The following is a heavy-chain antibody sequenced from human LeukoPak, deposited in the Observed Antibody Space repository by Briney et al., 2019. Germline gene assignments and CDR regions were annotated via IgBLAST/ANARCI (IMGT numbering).Heavy chain of an antibody. CDR1: GFTFSSYW. J-gene: IGHJ4*02. V-gene: IGHV3-74*01. D-gene: IGHD3-22*01. Sequence: GGSLRLSCAASGFTFSSYWMHWVRQAPGKGLVWVSRINSDGSSTSYADSVKGRFTISRDNAKNTLYLQMNSLRAEDTAVYYCAKDKSRYYYDSSGYYVVGYFDYWGQGTLVTVSS. CDR2: INSDGSST. CDR3: AKDKSRYYYDSSGYYVVGYFDY.